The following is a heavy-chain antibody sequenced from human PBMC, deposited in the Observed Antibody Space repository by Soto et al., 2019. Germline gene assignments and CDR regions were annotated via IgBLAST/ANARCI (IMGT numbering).Heavy chain of an antibody. Sequence: VQLVESGGGVVQPGRSLRLSCAASGFTFSSYGMHWVRQAPGKGLEWVAVISYDGSNKYYADSVKGRFTISRDNSKNTLYLQMNSLRAEDTAVYYCAKGITFGGVIVPVDYWGQGTLVTVSS. CDR3: AKGITFGGVIVPVDY. V-gene: IGHV3-30*18. J-gene: IGHJ4*02. CDR2: ISYDGSNK. CDR1: GFTFSSYG. D-gene: IGHD3-16*02.